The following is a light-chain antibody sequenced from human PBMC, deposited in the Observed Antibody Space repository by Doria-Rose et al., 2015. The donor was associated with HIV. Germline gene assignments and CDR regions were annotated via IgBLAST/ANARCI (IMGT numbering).Light chain of an antibody. CDR1: QSVSANY. CDR3: HQYGTSWT. CDR2: GAS. V-gene: IGKV3-20*01. J-gene: IGKJ1*01. Sequence: EIVMTQSPGTLSLSPGERATLSCRASQSVSANYLAWYQQRPGQSPRLLIYGASSRATDIPDRFSGSGSGTDSTLTINRLEPEDFALYYCHQYGTSWTFGQGTKVEI.